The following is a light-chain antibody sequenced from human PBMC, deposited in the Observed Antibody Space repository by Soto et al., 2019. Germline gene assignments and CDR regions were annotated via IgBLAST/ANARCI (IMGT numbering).Light chain of an antibody. J-gene: IGKJ1*01. V-gene: IGKV1-5*03. CDR2: KAS. Sequence: DIQMTQSPSTLSASVGDRVTITCRASQSISSWLAWYQQKPGKAPKLLIYKASSLESGVPSRFSGSGSGTEFTLTISSLQPDDFATNYCQQFNNYPWTFGQGTSVEIK. CDR3: QQFNNYPWT. CDR1: QSISSW.